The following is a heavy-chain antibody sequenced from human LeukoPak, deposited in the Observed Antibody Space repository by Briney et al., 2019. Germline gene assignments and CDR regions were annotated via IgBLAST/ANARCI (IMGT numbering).Heavy chain of an antibody. Sequence: PGGSLRLSCAASGFTFSSYSMNWVRQAPGKGLEWVSSISSSSSYIYYADSVKGRFTISRDSAKNSLYLQMNSLRAEDTAVYYCARDSRRYFDYWGQGTLVTVSS. J-gene: IGHJ4*02. CDR3: ARDSRRYFDY. V-gene: IGHV3-21*01. CDR1: GFTFSSYS. CDR2: ISSSSSYI.